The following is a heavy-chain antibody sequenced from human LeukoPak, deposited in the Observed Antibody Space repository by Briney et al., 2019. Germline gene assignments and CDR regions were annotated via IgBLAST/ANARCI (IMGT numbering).Heavy chain of an antibody. D-gene: IGHD3-22*01. V-gene: IGHV1-18*01. Sequence: ASVKVSCKASGYTFTTYGISWVRQAPGQGLEWMGWISVYSGNTHYAQKLQGRVTMTTDTSTSTAYMELRSLRSDDTAVYYCARKEVDSSGYFLNFDYWGQGTLVTVSS. CDR3: ARKEVDSSGYFLNFDY. J-gene: IGHJ4*02. CDR1: GYTFTTYG. CDR2: ISVYSGNT.